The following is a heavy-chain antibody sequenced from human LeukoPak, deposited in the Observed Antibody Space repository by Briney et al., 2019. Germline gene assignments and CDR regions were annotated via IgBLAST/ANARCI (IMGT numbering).Heavy chain of an antibody. CDR2: IYSGGST. J-gene: IGHJ5*02. CDR3: ARSPWGITMIAEA. D-gene: IGHD3-22*01. Sequence: QPGGSLRLSCAASGFIVSSNYMSWVRQAPGKGLEWVSVIYSGGSTYYADSVKGRFTISRDNPKNTLYLQMNSLRAEDTAVYYCARSPWGITMIAEAWGQGTLVTVSS. V-gene: IGHV3-53*01. CDR1: GFIVSSNY.